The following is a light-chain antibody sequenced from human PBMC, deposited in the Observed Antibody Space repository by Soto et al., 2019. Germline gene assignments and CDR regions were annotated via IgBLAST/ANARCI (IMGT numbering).Light chain of an antibody. CDR1: SSEVGSYNL. Sequence: QSVLTQPASVSGSPGQSITISCTGTSSEVGSYNLVSWYQQHPGKAPKLMIYEVSKRPSGVSNRFSGSKSGNPASLTISGLQAEDEADYYCCSYAGSSTYVFGTGTKVTVL. V-gene: IGLV2-23*02. CDR3: CSYAGSSTYV. CDR2: EVS. J-gene: IGLJ1*01.